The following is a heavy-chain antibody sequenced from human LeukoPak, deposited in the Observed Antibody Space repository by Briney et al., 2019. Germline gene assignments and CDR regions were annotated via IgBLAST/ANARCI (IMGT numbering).Heavy chain of an antibody. D-gene: IGHD6-13*01. CDR2: ISGSGGST. J-gene: IGHJ6*02. CDR3: ANFLIAAYGMDV. CDR1: GFTFSSYA. Sequence: GGSLRLSCAASGFTFSSYAMHWVRQAPGKGLEWVSAISGSGGSTYYADSVKGRFTISRDNSKNTLYLQMNSLRAEDTAVYYCANFLIAAYGMDVWGQGTTVTVSS. V-gene: IGHV3-23*01.